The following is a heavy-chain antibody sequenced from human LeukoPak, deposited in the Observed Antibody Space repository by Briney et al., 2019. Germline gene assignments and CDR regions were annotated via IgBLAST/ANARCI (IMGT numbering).Heavy chain of an antibody. CDR3: ARDLFESACDY. J-gene: IGHJ4*02. D-gene: IGHD3-10*02. CDR2: ISGSGGST. CDR1: GFTFSSYG. Sequence: GGTLRLSCAASGFTFSSYGMSWVRQAPGKGLEWVSGISGSGGSTDYADSVKGRFTISRDNSKNTLYLQMNSLRAEDSAVYYCARDLFESACDYWGQGTLVTVSS. V-gene: IGHV3-23*01.